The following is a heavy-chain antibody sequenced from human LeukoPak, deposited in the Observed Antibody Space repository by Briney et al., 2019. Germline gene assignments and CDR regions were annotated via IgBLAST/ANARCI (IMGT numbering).Heavy chain of an antibody. D-gene: IGHD3-16*02. CDR3: AKEHEYAWGSYRPFDY. V-gene: IGHV3-23*01. CDR2: ISGSGGST. CDR1: GFTFSSYA. J-gene: IGHJ4*02. Sequence: PGGSLRLSCAASGFTFSSYAMRWVRQAPGKGLEWVSAISGSGGSTYYADSVKGRFTISRDNSKNTLYLQMNSLRAEDTAVYYCAKEHEYAWGSYRPFDYWGQGTLVTVSS.